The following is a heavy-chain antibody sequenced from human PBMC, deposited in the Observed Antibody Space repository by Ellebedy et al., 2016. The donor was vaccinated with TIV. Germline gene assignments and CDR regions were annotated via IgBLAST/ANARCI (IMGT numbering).Heavy chain of an antibody. D-gene: IGHD3-10*01. V-gene: IGHV4-30-2*01. Sequence: SETLSLXCAVSGGSISSGGYSWSWIRQPPGKGLEWIGYIYHSGSTYYNPSLKSRVTISVDRSKNQFSLKLSSVTAADTAVYYCARRNYYGSGSYYPDYWGQGTLVTVSS. CDR3: ARRNYYGSGSYYPDY. CDR1: GGSISSGGYS. J-gene: IGHJ4*02. CDR2: IYHSGST.